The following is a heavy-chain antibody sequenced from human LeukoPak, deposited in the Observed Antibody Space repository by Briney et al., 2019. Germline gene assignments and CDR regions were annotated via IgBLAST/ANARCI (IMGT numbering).Heavy chain of an antibody. J-gene: IGHJ4*02. CDR2: IRYDGSNK. V-gene: IGHV3-30*02. CDR1: GLTFSSYG. D-gene: IGHD3-22*01. CDR3: AKDFSVYYYDSRVLDY. Sequence: GGSLRLSCAASGLTFSSYGMHWVRQAPGKGLEWVAFIRYDGSNKYYADSVKGRFTISRDNSKKMLYLQMNSLRPEDTAVYYCAKDFSVYYYDSRVLDYWGQGTLVTVSS.